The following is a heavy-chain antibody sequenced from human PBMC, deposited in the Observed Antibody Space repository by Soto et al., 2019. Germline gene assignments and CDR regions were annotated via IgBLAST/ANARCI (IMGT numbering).Heavy chain of an antibody. CDR2: IWYDGSNK. Sequence: LRLSCAASGFTFSSYGMHWVRQAPGKVLEWLTVIWYDGSNKYYADSVKGRFTISRDNSKNTLYLQMNSLRAEDTAVYYCARDSWIQLWSQIDYWGQGTLVTVSS. J-gene: IGHJ4*02. V-gene: IGHV3-33*01. CDR1: GFTFSSYG. D-gene: IGHD5-18*01. CDR3: ARDSWIQLWSQIDY.